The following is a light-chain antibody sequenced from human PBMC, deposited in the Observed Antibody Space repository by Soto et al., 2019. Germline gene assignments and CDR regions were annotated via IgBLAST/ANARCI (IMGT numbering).Light chain of an antibody. V-gene: IGLV1-40*01. J-gene: IGLJ1*01. CDR3: QSYDTSRSASV. CDR2: GDS. CDR1: SSNIGAGYD. Sequence: QSALTQPPSVSGAPGQRVTISCTGSSSNIGAGYDVHWYQQLPGTAPKLLIYGDSNRPSGVPDRFSGSRSGTSASLAITGLQADDEAAYYCQSYDTSRSASVFGTGTKVTVL.